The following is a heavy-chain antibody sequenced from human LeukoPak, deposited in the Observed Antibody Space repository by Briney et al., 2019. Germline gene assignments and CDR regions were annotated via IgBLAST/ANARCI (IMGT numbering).Heavy chain of an antibody. CDR3: ARARYCSGGSCYWTPYYYYGMDV. J-gene: IGHJ6*04. V-gene: IGHV1-69*06. CDR2: IIPIFGTA. CDR1: GGTFSSYA. D-gene: IGHD2-15*01. Sequence: SVKVSCKASGGTFSSYAISWVRQAPGQGLEWMGGIIPIFGTANYAQKFQGRVTITADKSPSTAYMELSSLRSEDTAVYYCARARYCSGGSCYWTPYYYYGMDVWGKGTTVTVSS.